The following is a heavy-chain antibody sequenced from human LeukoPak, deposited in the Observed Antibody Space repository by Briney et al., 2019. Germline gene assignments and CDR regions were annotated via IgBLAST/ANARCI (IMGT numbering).Heavy chain of an antibody. CDR3: AKGSYSSGWYPFDY. J-gene: IGHJ4*02. D-gene: IGHD6-19*01. V-gene: IGHV3-23*01. CDR1: GFTFSDYY. CDR2: ISGSGGST. Sequence: GGSLRLSCAASGFTFSDYYMSWIRQAPGKGLEWVSAISGSGGSTYYADSVKGRFTISRDNSKNTLYLQMNSLRAEDTAVYYCAKGSYSSGWYPFDYWGQGALVTVSS.